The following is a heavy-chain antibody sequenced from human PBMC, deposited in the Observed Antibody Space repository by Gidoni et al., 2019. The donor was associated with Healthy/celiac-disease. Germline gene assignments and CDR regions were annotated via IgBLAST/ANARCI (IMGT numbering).Heavy chain of an antibody. D-gene: IGHD3-3*01. CDR3: AKPISIYDFWSGYNNWFDP. V-gene: IGHV3-23*01. J-gene: IGHJ5*02. Sequence: RFTISRDNSKNTLYLQMNSLRAEDTAVYYCAKPISIYDFWSGYNNWFDPWGQGTLVTVSS.